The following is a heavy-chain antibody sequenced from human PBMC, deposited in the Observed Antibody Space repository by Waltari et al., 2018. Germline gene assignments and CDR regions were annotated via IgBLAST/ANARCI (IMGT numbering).Heavy chain of an antibody. CDR3: ARLRINWRLFDP. CDR1: GNTLTGDY. D-gene: IGHD1-1*01. CDR2: INPNSGGT. Sequence: QVQLVQSGAEVTKPGASVKVSCKASGNTLTGDYMHWVRQAPGQGLEWMGWINPNSGGTNYAQKFQGRVTMTRDTSISTAYMELSRLRSDDTAVYYCARLRINWRLFDPWGQGTLVTVSS. J-gene: IGHJ5*02. V-gene: IGHV1-2*02.